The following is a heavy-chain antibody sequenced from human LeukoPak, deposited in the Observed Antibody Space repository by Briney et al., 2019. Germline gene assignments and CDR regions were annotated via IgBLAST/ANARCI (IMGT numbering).Heavy chain of an antibody. CDR1: GYTFTSYY. CDR3: ARGSYYYGSGSFMGSDY. Sequence: GASVKVSCKASGYTFTSYYMHWVRQAPGQGLEWMGIINPSGGSTSYAQKFQGRVTMTRDTSTSTVYMELSSLRSEDTAVYYCARGSYYYGSGSFMGSDYWGQGTLVTVSS. D-gene: IGHD3-10*01. CDR2: INPSGGST. J-gene: IGHJ4*02. V-gene: IGHV1-46*01.